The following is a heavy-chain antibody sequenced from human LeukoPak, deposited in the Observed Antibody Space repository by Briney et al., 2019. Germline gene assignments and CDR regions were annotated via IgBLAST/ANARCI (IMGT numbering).Heavy chain of an antibody. CDR2: ISSNGGST. Sequence: GSLRLSCSASGFTFSSYAMHWVRQAPGKGLEYVSAISSNGGSTYYADSVKGRFTISRDNSKNTLYLQMSSLRAEDTAVYYCVKDTNYGAHYFDYWGQGTLVTVSS. V-gene: IGHV3-64D*06. D-gene: IGHD4-17*01. CDR3: VKDTNYGAHYFDY. CDR1: GFTFSSYA. J-gene: IGHJ4*02.